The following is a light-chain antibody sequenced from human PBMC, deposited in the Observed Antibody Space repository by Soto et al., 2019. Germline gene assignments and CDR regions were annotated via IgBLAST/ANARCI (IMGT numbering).Light chain of an antibody. CDR1: RSDFGRFNF. V-gene: IGLV2-8*01. CDR2: EVT. Sequence: QSVLTQPPSASGSPGQSGTLSRPGNRSDFGRFNFVSWYQQHPGKAPRLLIYEVTKRPSGVPDRFSGSKSGNAASLTVSGLQAEDEADYFCSSYTGNRDFYVFGTGTKVTVL. CDR3: SSYTGNRDFYV. J-gene: IGLJ1*01.